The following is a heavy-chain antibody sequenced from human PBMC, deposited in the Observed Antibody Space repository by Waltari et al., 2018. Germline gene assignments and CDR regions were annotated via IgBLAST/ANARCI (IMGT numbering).Heavy chain of an antibody. CDR2: IYYSGST. CDR1: GGSISSYY. J-gene: IGHJ6*02. Sequence: QVQLQESGPGLVKPSETLSLTCTVSGGSISSYYWSWIRQPPGKGLEWIGYIYYSGSTNYNPSLKSRVTISVDTSKNQFSLKLSSVTAADTAVYYCAREVVDTAMVPYYYYGMDVWGQGTTVTVSS. V-gene: IGHV4-59*01. D-gene: IGHD5-18*01. CDR3: AREVVDTAMVPYYYYGMDV.